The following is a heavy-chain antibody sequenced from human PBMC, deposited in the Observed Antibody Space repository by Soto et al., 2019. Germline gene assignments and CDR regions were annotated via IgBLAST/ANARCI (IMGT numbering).Heavy chain of an antibody. V-gene: IGHV1-69*01. CDR3: ALDLTSVRGS. D-gene: IGHD3-10*01. CDR2: IIPIFDAT. J-gene: IGHJ4*02. Sequence: QVQMVQSGAEVKKPGSSARVPCKVSGGTFSRHSISWVRQAPGQGLEWMGGIIPIFDATQYAQKFQGRLTITADESTTTFHMDLSGLRPEDTAIYYCALDLTSVRGSWGQGTLVTGS. CDR1: GGTFSRHS.